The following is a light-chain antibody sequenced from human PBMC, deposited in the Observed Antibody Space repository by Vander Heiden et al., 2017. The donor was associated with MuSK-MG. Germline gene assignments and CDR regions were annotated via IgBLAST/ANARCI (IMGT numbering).Light chain of an antibody. CDR2: AAS. J-gene: IGKJ1*01. CDR3: QQTDSSPPWT. Sequence: DIQMTQSPSSLSASVGDRVTITYRASQTISTYLNWYQQKPGKAPKLLIYAASSLQSGVPSRFSSSRCWADYTLTISSRQPEDSAAYYCQQTDSSPPWTFGQGTKVEI. V-gene: IGKV1-39*01. CDR1: QTISTY.